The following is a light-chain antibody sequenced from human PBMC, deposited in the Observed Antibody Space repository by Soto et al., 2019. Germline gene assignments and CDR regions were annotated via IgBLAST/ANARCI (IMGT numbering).Light chain of an antibody. CDR2: GTP. J-gene: IGKJ1*01. CDR3: QQFGNSPWT. Sequence: VLSQSPGRLSLSPGERATLSCRASQSVPSTYFAWYQQKSGQPPRLLISGTPNRATGIPDRFSGSGSGRDFTLTISRLEPEDFAVYFCQQFGNSPWTFGQGTKVDI. CDR1: QSVPSTY. V-gene: IGKV3-20*01.